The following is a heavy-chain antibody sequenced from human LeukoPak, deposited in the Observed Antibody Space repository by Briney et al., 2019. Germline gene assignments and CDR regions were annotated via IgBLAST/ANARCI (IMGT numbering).Heavy chain of an antibody. CDR2: IGTAGDT. D-gene: IGHD3-3*01. Sequence: GGSLRLSCAACGFTFSSYDMHWVRQATGKGLEWVSAIGTAGDTYYPGSVKGQFTISRENAKNSLYLQMNSLRAGDTAVYYCARVQVEVGPRYVLRFLEWNDVWGKGTTVTVSS. J-gene: IGHJ6*04. CDR1: GFTFSSYD. V-gene: IGHV3-13*03. CDR3: ARVQVEVGPRYVLRFLEWNDV.